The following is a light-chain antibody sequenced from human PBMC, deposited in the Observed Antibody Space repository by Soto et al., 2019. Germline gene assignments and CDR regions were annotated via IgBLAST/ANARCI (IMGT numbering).Light chain of an antibody. CDR2: GAS. CDR1: QSVNSN. Sequence: EIVMTHSPSTLSLSPVESATLSCRASQSVNSNLAWYQQQPGQAPRLLIYGASSRATGVPARFSGSGSGTEFTLTISSLQSEDFAVYYCQQYDNWPPWTFGQGTKVDIK. CDR3: QQYDNWPPWT. J-gene: IGKJ1*01. V-gene: IGKV3-15*01.